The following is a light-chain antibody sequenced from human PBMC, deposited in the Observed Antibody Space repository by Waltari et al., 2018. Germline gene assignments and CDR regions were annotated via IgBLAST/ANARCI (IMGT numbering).Light chain of an antibody. J-gene: IGKJ3*01. V-gene: IGKV3-20*01. CDR3: QPYGRSPPVT. CDR2: AGA. CDR1: GSVGRPC. Sequence: RDRGSVGRPCLVACRQKPGQAPMLVSYAGAGRATGVPHRFSGGGSGTDFPPTISRLEPEESGVYYCQPYGRSPPVTVGPGTKVDIK.